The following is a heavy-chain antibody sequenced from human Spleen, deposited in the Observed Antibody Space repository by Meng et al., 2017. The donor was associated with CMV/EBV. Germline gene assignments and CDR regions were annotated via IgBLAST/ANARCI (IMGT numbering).Heavy chain of an antibody. V-gene: IGHV3-43*01. Sequence: CAASGFTFDDYTMHWVRQAPGKGLEWVSLISWDGGSTFYADSVKGRFTISRDNSKNSLYLQMNSLRTEDTALYYSAVVQWGSGVPGDYWGQGTLVTVSS. CDR2: ISWDGGST. CDR1: GFTFDDYT. J-gene: IGHJ4*02. D-gene: IGHD3-10*01. CDR3: AVVQWGSGVPGDY.